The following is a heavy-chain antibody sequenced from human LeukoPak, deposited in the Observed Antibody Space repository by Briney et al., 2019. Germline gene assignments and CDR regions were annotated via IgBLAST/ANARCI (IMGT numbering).Heavy chain of an antibody. CDR2: IYYSGST. CDR3: ARLVMITFGGVTTRHFDY. J-gene: IGHJ4*02. CDR1: GGSISSYY. V-gene: IGHV4-59*08. Sequence: SETLSLNCTVSGGSISSYYWSWIRQPPGKGLEWIGYIYYSGSTNYNPSLKSRVTISVDTSKNQFSLKLSSVTAADTAVYYCARLVMITFGGVTTRHFDYWGQGTLVTVSS. D-gene: IGHD3-16*01.